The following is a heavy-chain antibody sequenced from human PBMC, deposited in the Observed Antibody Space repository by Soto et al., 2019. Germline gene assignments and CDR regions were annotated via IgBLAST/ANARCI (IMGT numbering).Heavy chain of an antibody. CDR1: GGSVTSDEDY. D-gene: IGHD5-18*01. CDR3: ATESGSTYGYFDH. Sequence: SETLSLTCTVSGGSVTSDEDYWTWIRQSPGKGLEWIGYISNSGSTGYNPSLKTRLSMSVDRSKNQFTLRLTSVTAADTAVYFCATESGSTYGYFDHWGQGTQVTVS. J-gene: IGHJ4*02. V-gene: IGHV4-30-4*01. CDR2: ISNSGST.